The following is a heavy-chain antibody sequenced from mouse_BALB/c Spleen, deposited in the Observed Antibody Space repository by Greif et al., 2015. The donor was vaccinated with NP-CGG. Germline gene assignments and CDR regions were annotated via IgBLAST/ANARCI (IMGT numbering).Heavy chain of an antibody. V-gene: IGHV10-1*02. J-gene: IGHJ4*01. Sequence: EVQRVESGGGLVQPKGSLKLSCAASGFTFNTYAMNWVRQAPGKGLEWVARIRSKSNNYATYYADSVKDRFTISRDDSQSMLYLQMNNLKTEDTAMYYCVRRDYYGSSRYAMDYWGQGTSVTVSS. CDR2: IRSKSNNYAT. CDR1: GFTFNTYA. D-gene: IGHD1-1*01. CDR3: VRRDYYGSSRYAMDY.